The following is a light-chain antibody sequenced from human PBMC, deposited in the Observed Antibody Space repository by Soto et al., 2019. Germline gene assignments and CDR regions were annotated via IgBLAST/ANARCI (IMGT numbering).Light chain of an antibody. CDR2: DDI. CDR1: SCNIGNYY. Sequence: QSVLTQPPSVSAAPGQRVTISCSGSSCNIGNYYFSWYWQLPGTAPNLLIYDDINRPSWILSRFSGAKSGTSATLGITGLETGDDADYYYATWDSSLSGGVFGTGTKLTVL. J-gene: IGLJ1*01. V-gene: IGLV1-51*02. CDR3: ATWDSSLSGGV.